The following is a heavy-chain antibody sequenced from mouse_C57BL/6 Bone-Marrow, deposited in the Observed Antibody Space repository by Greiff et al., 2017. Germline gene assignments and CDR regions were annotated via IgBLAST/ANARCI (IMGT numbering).Heavy chain of an antibody. CDR3: ARPYYYGSSYGYFDV. J-gene: IGHJ1*03. CDR1: EYEFPSHD. V-gene: IGHV5-2*01. D-gene: IGHD1-1*01. Sequence: EVQVVESGGGLVQPGESLKLSCESNEYEFPSHDMSWVRKTPEKRLELVAAISSDGGSTYYPDTMERRFIISRDNTKKTLYLQMSSLRSEDTALYYCARPYYYGSSYGYFDVWGTGTTVTVSS. CDR2: ISSDGGST.